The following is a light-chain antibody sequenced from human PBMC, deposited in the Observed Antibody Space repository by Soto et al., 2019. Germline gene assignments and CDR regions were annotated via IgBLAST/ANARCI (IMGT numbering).Light chain of an antibody. V-gene: IGKV1-5*01. CDR3: QQYDNDYWT. Sequence: DIQMTQSPSTLSASVGDRVTITCRASQSVNTWLAWYQQKPGKAPKLLIYDASTLESGVPSRFSGSGSGTDFILTISSLQTDDFATYYCQQYDNDYWTFGQGTKVE. CDR2: DAS. CDR1: QSVNTW. J-gene: IGKJ1*01.